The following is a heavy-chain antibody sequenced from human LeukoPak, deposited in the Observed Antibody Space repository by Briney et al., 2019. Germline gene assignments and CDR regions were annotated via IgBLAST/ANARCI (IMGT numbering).Heavy chain of an antibody. V-gene: IGHV4-61*01. CDR3: ARGPGGFDWTPGY. D-gene: IGHD3-9*01. Sequence: SETLSLTCTVSGGSVSSGSDYWSWIRQPPGKGLEWIGYIYYSGSTNYNPSLKSRVTISVDTSKNQFSLKLSSVTAADTAVYYCARGPGGFDWTPGYWGQGTLVTVSS. J-gene: IGHJ4*02. CDR1: GGSVSSGSDY. CDR2: IYYSGST.